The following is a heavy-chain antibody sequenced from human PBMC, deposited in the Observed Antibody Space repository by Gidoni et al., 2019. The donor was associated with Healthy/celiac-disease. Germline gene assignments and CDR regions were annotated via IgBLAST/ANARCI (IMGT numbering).Heavy chain of an antibody. CDR3: AHRRPRYCSSTSCTRGFDP. J-gene: IGHJ5*02. CDR1: GFSLSTSGVG. CDR2: IYWDDDK. V-gene: IGHV2-5*02. D-gene: IGHD2-2*01. Sequence: QITLKESGPTPVTPTQTLTLTCTFSGFSLSTSGVGVGWIRQPPGTALEWLALIYWDDDKSYNPSLKRRLTITKDTSKNQVVLTMTNMDPVDTATYYCAHRRPRYCSSTSCTRGFDPWGQGTLVTVSS.